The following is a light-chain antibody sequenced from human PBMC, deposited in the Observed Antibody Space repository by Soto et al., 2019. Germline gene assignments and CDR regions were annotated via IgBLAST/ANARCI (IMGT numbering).Light chain of an antibody. CDR2: EVS. CDR3: SSYAGSNNVV. J-gene: IGLJ2*01. V-gene: IGLV2-8*01. CDR1: SSDVGGYNY. Sequence: QSVLTQPPSASGSPGQSVTISCTGTSSDVGGYNYVSWYQQHPGKAPKLMIYEVSKRPSGVPDRFSGSKSGNTASLTVSGLQAEDEADYYCSSYAGSNNVVFGGGTTVTVL.